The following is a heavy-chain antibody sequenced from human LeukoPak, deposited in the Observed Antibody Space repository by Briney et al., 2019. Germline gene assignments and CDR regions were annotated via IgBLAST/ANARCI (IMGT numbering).Heavy chain of an antibody. V-gene: IGHV3-33*01. Sequence: GGSLRLSCAASGFSISTYGMHWVRQAPGKGLVWVAVLWYDGVNTYYADSVKGRFTISRDNSKNTLYLQMNSLRAEDAAVYYCARAQDSSSWYLDSWGQGTLVTVSS. CDR2: LWYDGVNT. CDR1: GFSISTYG. D-gene: IGHD6-13*01. CDR3: ARAQDSSSWYLDS. J-gene: IGHJ4*02.